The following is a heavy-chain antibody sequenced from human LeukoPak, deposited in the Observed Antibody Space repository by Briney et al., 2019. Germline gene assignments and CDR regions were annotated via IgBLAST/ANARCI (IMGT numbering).Heavy chain of an antibody. CDR3: ARAVSGYDLFDY. J-gene: IGHJ4*02. CDR2: INPSGGST. CDR1: GYTFTSCD. V-gene: IGHV1-46*01. Sequence: EASVKVSCKASGYTFTSCDMHSVRLAPGQGREWMGIINPSGGSTSYAQKFQGRVTMTRDMSTSTVYMELSSLRSEDTAVYYCARAVSGYDLFDYWGQGTLVTVSS. D-gene: IGHD5-12*01.